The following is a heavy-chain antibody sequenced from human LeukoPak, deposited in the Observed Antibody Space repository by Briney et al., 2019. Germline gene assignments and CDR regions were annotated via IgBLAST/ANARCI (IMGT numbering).Heavy chain of an antibody. J-gene: IGHJ5*02. CDR2: ISHSSTCI. CDR3: ASPALGQVTMKP. D-gene: IGHD3-22*01. Sequence: GGSLRLSCAAFGFTFSSYSMHWVRQAPGKGLEWVSSISHSSTCIYYADSVKGRFTISRDNAKNSLYLRMNSLRAEDTAMYYCASPALGQVTMKPWGQGTLVTVSS. V-gene: IGHV3-21*01. CDR1: GFTFSSYS.